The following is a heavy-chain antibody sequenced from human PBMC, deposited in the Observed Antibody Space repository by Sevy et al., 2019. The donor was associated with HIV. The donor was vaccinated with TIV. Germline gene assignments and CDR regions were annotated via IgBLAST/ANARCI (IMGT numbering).Heavy chain of an antibody. CDR1: GFTFSSYS. CDR2: ISSSSSYI. D-gene: IGHD3-3*01. V-gene: IGHV3-21*01. CDR3: ARSTIFGVVIIADFDY. Sequence: GGSLRLSCAASGFTFSSYSMNWVRQAPGKGLEWGSSISSSSSYIYYADSVKGRFTISRDNAKNSLYLQMNSLRAEDTAVYYCARSTIFGVVIIADFDYWGQGTLVTVSS. J-gene: IGHJ4*02.